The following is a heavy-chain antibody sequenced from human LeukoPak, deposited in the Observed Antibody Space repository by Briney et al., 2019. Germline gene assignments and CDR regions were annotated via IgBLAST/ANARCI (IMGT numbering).Heavy chain of an antibody. D-gene: IGHD1-14*01. CDR1: GGSISSGGYY. Sequence: PSETLSLTCTVSGGSISSGGYYWSWIRQHPGTGLEWIGYIYYSGSTYYNPSLKSRVTISVDTSKNQFSLKLSSVTAADTAVYYCARGWRTGIDCWGQGTLVTVSS. V-gene: IGHV4-31*03. J-gene: IGHJ4*02. CDR3: ARGWRTGIDC. CDR2: IYYSGST.